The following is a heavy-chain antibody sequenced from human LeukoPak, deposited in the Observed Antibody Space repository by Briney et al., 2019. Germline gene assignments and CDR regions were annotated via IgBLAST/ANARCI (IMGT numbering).Heavy chain of an antibody. CDR3: ARVGGEAYSYGYVLDY. CDR1: GFTFSSYA. J-gene: IGHJ4*02. CDR2: ISYDGSNK. V-gene: IGHV3-30*04. Sequence: GGSLRLSCAASGFTFSSYAMHWVRQAPGKGLEWVAVISYDGSNKYYADSVKGRFTISRDNSKNTLYLQMNSLRAEDTAVYYCARVGGEAYSYGYVLDYWGQGTLVTVSS. D-gene: IGHD5-18*01.